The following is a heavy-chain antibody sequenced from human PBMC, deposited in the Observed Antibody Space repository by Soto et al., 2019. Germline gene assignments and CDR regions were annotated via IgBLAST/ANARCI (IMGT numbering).Heavy chain of an antibody. CDR1: GYAFRNFG. Sequence: QIQLLQSGAEVKKPWASVKVTCKASGYAFRNFGISWVRQAPGQGLEWMGWISAYNANANYAQKFQGRLTMTADTSTSTAYMELRSLRSDDTAVSYCARENSYFDYWGQGTLVTVSS. V-gene: IGHV1-18*01. CDR2: ISAYNANA. CDR3: ARENSYFDY. J-gene: IGHJ4*02.